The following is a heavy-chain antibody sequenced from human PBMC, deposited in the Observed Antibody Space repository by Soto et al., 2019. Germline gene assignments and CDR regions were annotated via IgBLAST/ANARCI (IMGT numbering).Heavy chain of an antibody. CDR2: IYYSGST. J-gene: IGHJ3*02. D-gene: IGHD3-3*01. V-gene: IGHV4-31*03. Sequence: SETLSLTCTVSGGSISSGGYYWSWIRQHPGKGLEWIGYIYYSGSTYYNPSLKGRVTISVDTSKNQFSLKLSSVTAADTAVYYCARRTVKRRITIFGVVIDAFDIWGQGTMVTVSS. CDR1: GGSISSGGYY. CDR3: ARRTVKRRITIFGVVIDAFDI.